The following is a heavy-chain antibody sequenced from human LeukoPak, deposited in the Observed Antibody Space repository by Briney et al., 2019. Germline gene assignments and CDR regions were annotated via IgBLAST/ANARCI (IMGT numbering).Heavy chain of an antibody. CDR3: VRDLDLGGYSSFEY. J-gene: IGHJ4*02. Sequence: HTGGSLRLSCAASGFTFSSYLWMHWVRQAPGKGLVWVSRIKSDGSSSTYADSVKGRFTISRDNAKNSLYLQMNTLRAEDTAVYYCVRDLDLGGYSSFEYWGQGTLVTVSS. V-gene: IGHV3-74*01. CDR1: GFTFSSYLW. D-gene: IGHD4-23*01. CDR2: IKSDGSSS.